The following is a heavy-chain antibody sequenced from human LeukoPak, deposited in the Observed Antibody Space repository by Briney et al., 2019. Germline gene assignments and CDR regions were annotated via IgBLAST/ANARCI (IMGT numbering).Heavy chain of an antibody. J-gene: IGHJ4*02. CDR1: GFTFSSYW. V-gene: IGHV3-7*01. Sequence: GGSLRLSCAASGFTFSSYWMTWVRQAPGKGLEWVANIKPDGSVGYYVDSVRGRFLISRDNAGNSLYLQMNSLRVEDTAVYYCPQNLVAAAGDHWGQGTLLIVSS. CDR3: PQNLVAAAGDH. CDR2: IKPDGSVG. D-gene: IGHD6-13*01.